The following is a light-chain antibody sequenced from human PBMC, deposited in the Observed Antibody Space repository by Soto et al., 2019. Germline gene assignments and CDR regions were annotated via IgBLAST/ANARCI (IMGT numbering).Light chain of an antibody. J-gene: IGKJ1*01. CDR3: QHYGSSPTWT. V-gene: IGKV3-20*01. Sequence: EIVLTQSPGTLSLSPGERATLSCRASQSVSSSYLAWYQLKPGQAPRLLIYGASSRATGIPDRFSGSGSGTDFTLTINRLEPEDFAVYYCQHYGSSPTWTFGQGTKVEIK. CDR2: GAS. CDR1: QSVSSSY.